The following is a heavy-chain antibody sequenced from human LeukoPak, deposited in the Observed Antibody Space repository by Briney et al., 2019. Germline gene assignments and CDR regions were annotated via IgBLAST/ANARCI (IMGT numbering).Heavy chain of an antibody. CDR1: GFSFSTYA. CDR2: ITSDSAYI. CDR3: ARYGVSSSTSYIDF. D-gene: IGHD2-2*01. Sequence: GGSLRLSCAASGFSFSTYAMNWVRQAPGEGLSWVSCITSDSAYIYYADSVKGRFTISRDNAKNPLYLQMNSLRAEDTAVYYCARYGVSSSTSYIDFWGQGTLVTVSS. V-gene: IGHV3-21*01. J-gene: IGHJ4*02.